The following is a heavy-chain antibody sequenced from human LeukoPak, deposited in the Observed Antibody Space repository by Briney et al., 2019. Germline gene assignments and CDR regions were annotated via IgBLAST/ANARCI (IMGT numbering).Heavy chain of an antibody. CDR3: ARWGDYDVLTGYYVPDY. V-gene: IGHV3-23*01. J-gene: IGHJ4*02. CDR2: ILGSGGST. CDR1: GFTFSNYA. D-gene: IGHD3-9*01. Sequence: GASLRLSCAASGFTFSNYAMSWVRQAPGKGLEWVPAILGSGGSTYYADSVKGRFTVSRDNSKSTLYLQMNSLRAEDTALYYCARWGDYDVLTGYYVPDYWGQGTLVTVSS.